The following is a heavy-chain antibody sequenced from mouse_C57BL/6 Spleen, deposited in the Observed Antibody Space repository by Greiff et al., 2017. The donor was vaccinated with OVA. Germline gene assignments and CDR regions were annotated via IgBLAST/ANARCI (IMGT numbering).Heavy chain of an antibody. V-gene: IGHV5-4*01. CDR1: GFTFSSYA. CDR2: ISDGGSYT. Sequence: EVQGVESGGGLVKPGGSLKLSCAASGFTFSSYAMSWVRQTPEKRLEWVATISDGGSYTYYPDNVKGRFTISRDNAKNTLYLQMSHLKSEDTAMYYCAREGSTMVTLVYFDSWGPGTTLPVSS. D-gene: IGHD2-2*01. J-gene: IGHJ2*01. CDR3: AREGSTMVTLVYFDS.